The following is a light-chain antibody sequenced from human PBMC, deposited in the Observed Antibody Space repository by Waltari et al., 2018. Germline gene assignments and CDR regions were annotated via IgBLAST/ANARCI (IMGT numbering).Light chain of an antibody. V-gene: IGKV4-1*01. Sequence: DIVMTQSLDSLAVSLGERATINCKSSQSVLYRSNNHNYVAWYQQKPGQPPKLPMYWASTRESGVPDRFSGSGSGTDFTLTISSLQAEDVAVYYCQQYYSTPLTFGGGTK. CDR2: WAS. J-gene: IGKJ4*01. CDR1: QSVLYRSNNHNY. CDR3: QQYYSTPLT.